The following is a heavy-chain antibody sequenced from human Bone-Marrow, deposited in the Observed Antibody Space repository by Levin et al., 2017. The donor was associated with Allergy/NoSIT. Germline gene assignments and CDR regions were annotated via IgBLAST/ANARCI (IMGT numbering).Heavy chain of an antibody. CDR1: GYTFTGYY. J-gene: IGHJ4*02. CDR2: INPNSGGT. Sequence: VASVKVSCKASGYTFTGYYMHWVRQAPGQGLEWMGWINPNSGGTNYAQKFQGRVTMTRDTSISTAYMELSRLRSDDTAVYYCARGGWLRSYYFDYWGQGTLVTVSS. V-gene: IGHV1-2*02. CDR3: ARGGWLRSYYFDY. D-gene: IGHD5-12*01.